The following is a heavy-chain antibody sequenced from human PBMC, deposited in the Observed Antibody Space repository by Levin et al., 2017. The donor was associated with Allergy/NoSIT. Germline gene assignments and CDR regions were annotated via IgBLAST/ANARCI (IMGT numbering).Heavy chain of an antibody. V-gene: IGHV4-34*01. D-gene: IGHD6-19*01. CDR2: INHSGST. J-gene: IGHJ4*02. CDR3: ARSVAGLDY. Sequence: SQTLSLTCAVYGGSFSGYYWSWIRQPPGKGLEWIGEINHSGSTNYNPSLKSRVTISGDTSKNQFSLKLSSVTAADTAVYYCARSVAGLDYWGQGTLVTVSS. CDR1: GGSFSGYY.